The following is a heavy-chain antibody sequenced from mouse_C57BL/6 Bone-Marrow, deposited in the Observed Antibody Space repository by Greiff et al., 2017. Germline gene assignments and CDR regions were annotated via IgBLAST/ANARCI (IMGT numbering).Heavy chain of an antibody. J-gene: IGHJ3*01. Sequence: EVNVVESGGGLVKPGGSLKLSCAASGFTFSSYAMSWVRQTPEKRLEWVATISYGGSYTYYPDNVKGRFTISRDNAKNNLYLQMSHLKSEDTAMYHCARDGDYAPWFAYWGQGTLVTVSA. D-gene: IGHD2-4*01. V-gene: IGHV5-4*01. CDR2: ISYGGSYT. CDR3: ARDGDYAPWFAY. CDR1: GFTFSSYA.